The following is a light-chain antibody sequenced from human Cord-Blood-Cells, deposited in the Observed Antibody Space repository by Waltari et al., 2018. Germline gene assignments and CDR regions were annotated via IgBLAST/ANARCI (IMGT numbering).Light chain of an antibody. CDR3: QQSYSTPRS. CDR2: AAS. Sequence: DIKMTQYPYSLSASAGDRVTITCRASQSISSYLKWCQQKQGKAPKLLIYAASSLQSGVPSRFSGSGAETDFTLTISSLQPEDFATYDCQQSYSTPRSFGQGTKLEIK. CDR1: QSISSY. J-gene: IGKJ2*01. V-gene: IGKV1-39*01.